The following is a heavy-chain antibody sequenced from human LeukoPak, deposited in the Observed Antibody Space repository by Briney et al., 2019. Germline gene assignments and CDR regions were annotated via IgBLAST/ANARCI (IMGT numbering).Heavy chain of an antibody. V-gene: IGHV3-30-3*01. CDR3: AREFGLLWFGELLDDYGMDV. D-gene: IGHD3-10*01. CDR1: GFTFSSYA. J-gene: IGHJ6*02. Sequence: GGSLRLSCAAAGFTFSSYAMHWVRQAPGKGLEGVAVISYDGSNKYYADSVKGRFTISRDNSKNTLYLQMNSLRAEDTAVYYCAREFGLLWFGELLDDYGMDVWGQGTTVTVSS. CDR2: ISYDGSNK.